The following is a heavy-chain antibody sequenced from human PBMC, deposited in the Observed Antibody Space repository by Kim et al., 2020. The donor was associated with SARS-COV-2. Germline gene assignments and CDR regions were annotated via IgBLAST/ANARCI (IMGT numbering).Heavy chain of an antibody. V-gene: IGHV5-51*01. Sequence: GESLKISCYGSGYSFSSRWVVWVRQLPGKGLEWMGSIYFDDSDTRYSPSFQGQVTISVEKSISTAYLQWKSLEASDTALYFCATGGGSGSYYKFEFWGQGTLVTVSS. CDR2: IYFDDSDT. CDR3: ATGGGSGSYYKFEF. D-gene: IGHD3-10*01. J-gene: IGHJ4*02. CDR1: GYSFSSRW.